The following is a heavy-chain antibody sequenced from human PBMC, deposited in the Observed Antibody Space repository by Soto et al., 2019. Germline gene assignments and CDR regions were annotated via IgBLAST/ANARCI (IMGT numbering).Heavy chain of an antibody. Sequence: EVQLVESGGGLVKPGGTLRLSCAASGFTFSSYSMNWVRQAPGKGLEWVSYISSSSSTIYYADSVKGRFTISRDNAKNSLYLQMSSLRAEDTAVYYCARERSVRGGWFDPWGQGTLVTVSS. J-gene: IGHJ5*02. D-gene: IGHD3-10*02. CDR2: ISSSSSTI. V-gene: IGHV3-48*01. CDR3: ARERSVRGGWFDP. CDR1: GFTFSSYS.